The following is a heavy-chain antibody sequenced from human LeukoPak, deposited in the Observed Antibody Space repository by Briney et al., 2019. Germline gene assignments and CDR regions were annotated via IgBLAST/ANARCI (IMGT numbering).Heavy chain of an antibody. CDR1: GGSISSYY. J-gene: IGHJ4*02. V-gene: IGHV4-59*08. CDR2: IYYSGST. CDR3: ARTFDYGDRFDY. Sequence: NSSETLSLTRTVSGGSISSYYWSWIRQPPGKGLEWIGYIYYSGSTNYNPSLKSRVTISVDTSKNQFSLKLSSVTAADTAVYYCARTFDYGDRFDYWGQGTLVTVSS. D-gene: IGHD4-17*01.